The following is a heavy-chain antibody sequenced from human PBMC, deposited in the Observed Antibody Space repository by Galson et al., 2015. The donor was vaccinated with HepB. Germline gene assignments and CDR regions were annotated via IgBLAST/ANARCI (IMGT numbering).Heavy chain of an antibody. Sequence: SVKVSCKASGGTFSSDGISWVRQAPGQGLEWMGGIIPIFASAIYAQKFQDRVTITADEATGTAYMELSSLRSEDTAVYYCARRGVSSTWYYYYGIDVWGQGTTVTVSS. J-gene: IGHJ6*02. CDR2: IIPIFASA. CDR3: ARRGVSSTWYYYYGIDV. D-gene: IGHD6-13*01. V-gene: IGHV1-69*13. CDR1: GGTFSSDG.